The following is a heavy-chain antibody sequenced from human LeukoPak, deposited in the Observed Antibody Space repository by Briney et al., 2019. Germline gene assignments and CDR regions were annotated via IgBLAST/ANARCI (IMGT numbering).Heavy chain of an antibody. Sequence: GRSLRLSCAASGFTFSSYGMHWVRQAPGKELEWVAVISYDGSNKYYADSVKGRFTISRDNSKNTLYLQMNSLRAEDTAVYYCAKDLGGSGGNSVLGAFDIWGQGTMVTVSS. D-gene: IGHD4-23*01. J-gene: IGHJ3*02. CDR2: ISYDGSNK. CDR1: GFTFSSYG. CDR3: AKDLGGSGGNSVLGAFDI. V-gene: IGHV3-30*18.